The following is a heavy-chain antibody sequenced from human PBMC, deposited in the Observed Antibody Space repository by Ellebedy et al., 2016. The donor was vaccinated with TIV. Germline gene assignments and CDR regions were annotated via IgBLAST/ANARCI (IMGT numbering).Heavy chain of an antibody. CDR2: IYYTGSA. CDR1: GTSINSFY. J-gene: IGHJ4*02. V-gene: IGHV4-59*01. CDR3: AREGNSDWWGPDY. Sequence: SETLSLXCTVSGTSINSFYWSWIRQPPGKGLEWIGYIYYTGSANYNPSLKSRVTISIDTSKSQFSLNLTSATAADTAIYYCAREGNSDWWGPDYWGQGTLVTVSS. D-gene: IGHD6-19*01.